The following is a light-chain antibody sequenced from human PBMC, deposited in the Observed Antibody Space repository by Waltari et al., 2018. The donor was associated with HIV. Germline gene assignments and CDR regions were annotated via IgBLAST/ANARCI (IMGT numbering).Light chain of an antibody. CDR1: SSDVGVSNY. CDR3: SSSTSSSTLI. V-gene: IGLV2-14*01. Sequence: QSALTQPASVSGSPGQTITISCTGTSSDVGVSNYVSWYQQHPGKAPKLILFEVSMRPSGVSKRFSGSKSGNTASLTISGLQAEDDADYYCSSSTSSSTLIFGGGTKLTVL. CDR2: EVS. J-gene: IGLJ2*01.